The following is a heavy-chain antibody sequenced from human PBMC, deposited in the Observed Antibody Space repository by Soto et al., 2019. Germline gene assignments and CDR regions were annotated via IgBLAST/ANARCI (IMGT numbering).Heavy chain of an antibody. V-gene: IGHV3-21*01. Sequence: PGGSLRLSCAASGFTFSSYSMNWVRQAPGKGLEWVSSISSSSSYIYYADSVKGRFTISRDNAKNSLYLQMNSLRAEDTAVYYCARDGFSDSGSYSAFDIWGQGTMVTV. CDR1: GFTFSSYS. CDR2: ISSSSSYI. D-gene: IGHD1-26*01. CDR3: ARDGFSDSGSYSAFDI. J-gene: IGHJ3*02.